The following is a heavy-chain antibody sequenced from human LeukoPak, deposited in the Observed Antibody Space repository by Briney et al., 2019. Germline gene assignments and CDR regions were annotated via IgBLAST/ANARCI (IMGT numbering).Heavy chain of an antibody. CDR3: ARDPSSLYYYYGMDV. CDR1: GGSIRSYY. V-gene: IGHV4-59*01. Sequence: SETLSLTCTVSGGSIRSYYWSWIRQPPGKGLEWIGYIYYSGSTNYNPSLKSRVTISVDTSKNQFSLKLSSVTAADTAVYYCARDPSSLYYYYGMDVWGQGTTVTVSS. CDR2: IYYSGST. D-gene: IGHD6-6*01. J-gene: IGHJ6*02.